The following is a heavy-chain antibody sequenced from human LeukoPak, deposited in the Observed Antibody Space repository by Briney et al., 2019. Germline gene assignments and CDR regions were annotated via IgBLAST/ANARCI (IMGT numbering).Heavy chain of an antibody. Sequence: SETLSLTCTVFGYSINNGYYWGWIRQAPGKGLEWIGSMFHTGNSYYNPSLKRRVTIAIDTSKDQFSLKLSSVTAADTAVYYCAREWNYYTFEIWGQGTMVSVSS. D-gene: IGHD1-7*01. CDR2: MFHTGNS. CDR3: AREWNYYTFEI. V-gene: IGHV4-38-2*02. CDR1: GYSINNGYY. J-gene: IGHJ3*02.